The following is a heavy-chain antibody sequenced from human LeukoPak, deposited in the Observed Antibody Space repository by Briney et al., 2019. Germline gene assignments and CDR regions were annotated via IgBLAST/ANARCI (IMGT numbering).Heavy chain of an antibody. CDR2: IHPNSGGT. J-gene: IGHJ5*02. CDR3: ARGASGVYTVTTSWFDP. Sequence: GASVKVSCKASGYTFTVYYMHWVRQALAQGLELMGWIHPNSGGTNYAQRFQGRVTMTRDTSISTAYMEPSRLRSDDTAVYYCARGASGVYTVTTSWFDPWGQGTLVTVSS. V-gene: IGHV1-2*02. D-gene: IGHD4-17*01. CDR1: GYTFTVYY.